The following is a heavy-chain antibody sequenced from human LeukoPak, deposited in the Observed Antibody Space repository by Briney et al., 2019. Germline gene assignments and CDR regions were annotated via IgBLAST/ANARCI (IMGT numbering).Heavy chain of an antibody. CDR1: GFTFSSYW. V-gene: IGHV3-7*03. Sequence: PGGSLRLSCAASGFTFSSYWMSWVPQAPGKGLEWVANIKQDGSEKYYVDSVKGRFTISRDNAKNSLYLQMNSLRAEDTAVYYCARGGDRYFDWLSLFDYWGQGTLVTVSS. D-gene: IGHD3-9*01. J-gene: IGHJ4*02. CDR2: IKQDGSEK. CDR3: ARGGDRYFDWLSLFDY.